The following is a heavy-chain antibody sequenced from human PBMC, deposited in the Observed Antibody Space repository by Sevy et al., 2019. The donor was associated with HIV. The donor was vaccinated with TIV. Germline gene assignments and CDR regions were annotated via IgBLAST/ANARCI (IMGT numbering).Heavy chain of an antibody. Sequence: GGSLRLSCAASGFTFSSYGMHWVRQAPGKGLEWVAVISYDGSNKYYADSVKGRFTISRDNSKNTLYLQMNSLRAEDTAVYYCARDGVEGATDFDYWGQGTLVTVSS. CDR3: ARDGVEGATDFDY. J-gene: IGHJ4*02. CDR1: GFTFSSYG. V-gene: IGHV3-30*03. CDR2: ISYDGSNK. D-gene: IGHD2-15*01.